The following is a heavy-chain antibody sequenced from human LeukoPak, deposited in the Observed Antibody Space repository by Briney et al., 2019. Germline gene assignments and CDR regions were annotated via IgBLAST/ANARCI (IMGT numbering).Heavy chain of an antibody. CDR3: ARHQRDSSGYYYLLDY. CDR2: IYYRGST. Sequence: KPSETLSLTCTVSGGSISGYYWSWIRQPPGKGLEWIGYIYYRGSTNYNPSLKSRVTISVDTSKNQFSLRLSSVTAADTAVYYCARHQRDSSGYYYLLDYWGQGTLVTVSS. J-gene: IGHJ4*02. D-gene: IGHD3-22*01. CDR1: GGSISGYY. V-gene: IGHV4-59*01.